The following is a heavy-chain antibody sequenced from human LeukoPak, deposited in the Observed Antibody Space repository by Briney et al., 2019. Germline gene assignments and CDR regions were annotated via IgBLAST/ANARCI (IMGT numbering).Heavy chain of an antibody. D-gene: IGHD3-3*01. V-gene: IGHV1-2*02. Sequence: ASVKVSCKASGYTFTGYYMHWVRQAPGQGLEWMGWINPNSGDTNYAQKFQGRVTMTRDTSISTAYMELSRLRSDDTAVYYCAREMYYVFGGGSDYWGQGPLVTVSS. J-gene: IGHJ4*02. CDR2: INPNSGDT. CDR3: AREMYYVFGGGSDY. CDR1: GYTFTGYY.